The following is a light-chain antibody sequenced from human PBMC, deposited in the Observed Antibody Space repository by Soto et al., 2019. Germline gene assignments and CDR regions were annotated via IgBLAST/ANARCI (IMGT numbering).Light chain of an antibody. J-gene: IGKJ1*01. V-gene: IGKV3-20*01. CDR1: QSINKY. CDR2: GAS. Sequence: EIVLTRSPATLSLSPGERATLSCRASQSINKYLAWYQQKPGQAPRLLIYGASSRATGIPDRFSGSGSGTDFTLTISRLEPEDFAVYYCQQYGSSRTFGQGTKVDIK. CDR3: QQYGSSRT.